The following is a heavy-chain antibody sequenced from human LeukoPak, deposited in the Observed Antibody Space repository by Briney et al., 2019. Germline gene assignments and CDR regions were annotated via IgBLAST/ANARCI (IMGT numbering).Heavy chain of an antibody. D-gene: IGHD5-12*01. CDR3: AKGRASAGGYSGYDWGDWFDP. J-gene: IGHJ5*02. V-gene: IGHV1-8*03. CDR1: GGTFSFYT. CDR2: MSSKSGHT. Sequence: EASVKVSCTASGGTFSFYTFSWVRQAPGQGLQWMGWMSSKSGHTAYAQKFQGRVIFTRNISISTAYMEVSSLTSEDTAVYYCAKGRASAGGYSGYDWGDWFDPWGQGTLVTVSS.